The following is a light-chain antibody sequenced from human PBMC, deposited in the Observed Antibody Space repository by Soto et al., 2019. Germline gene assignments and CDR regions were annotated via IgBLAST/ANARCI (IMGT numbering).Light chain of an antibody. V-gene: IGKV1-9*01. Sequence: DIQLTQSPSFLSSSVGDRVTLTCRASQGICSYLAWYHQKPGKAPKLLIYAASTLQSGVPSRFSGSGSGTEFTLTISSLQPEDFATYYCQQLNSYPLTFGGGTKVEIK. CDR3: QQLNSYPLT. CDR2: AAS. J-gene: IGKJ4*01. CDR1: QGICSY.